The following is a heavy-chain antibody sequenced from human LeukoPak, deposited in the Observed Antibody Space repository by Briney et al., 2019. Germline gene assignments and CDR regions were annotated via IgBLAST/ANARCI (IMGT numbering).Heavy chain of an antibody. Sequence: PGGSLRLSCVASGFNFDKVGMHWVRQAPGKGLEYVSSVSADESGKYYTKSVRGRFSISRDNSKNTMYLQLGNLRPDDMGIYYCAGLDRSGIPWGPGTLVTVSS. J-gene: IGHJ5*02. V-gene: IGHV3-64*01. CDR1: GFNFDKVG. CDR2: VSADESGK. D-gene: IGHD6-25*01. CDR3: AGLDRSGIP.